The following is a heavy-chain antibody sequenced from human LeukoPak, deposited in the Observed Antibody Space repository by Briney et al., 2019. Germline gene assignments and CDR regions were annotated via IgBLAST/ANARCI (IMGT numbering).Heavy chain of an antibody. Sequence: GESLKISCKGSGYNFTNYWIAWVRQMPGKGLEWMGIIYPGDSDTRYSPSFQGQVTISSDKSISTAYLQWSSLKASDTAMFYCARRGFGGVGLDAFDIWGQGTMVTVSS. CDR3: ARRGFGGVGLDAFDI. CDR2: IYPGDSDT. V-gene: IGHV5-51*01. CDR1: GYNFTNYW. D-gene: IGHD3-16*01. J-gene: IGHJ3*02.